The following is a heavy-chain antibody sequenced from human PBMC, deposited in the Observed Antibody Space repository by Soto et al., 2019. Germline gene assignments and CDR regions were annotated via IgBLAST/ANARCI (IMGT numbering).Heavy chain of an antibody. CDR3: ARLPGPWVAGLDIYPLDGREAMSDADV. D-gene: IGHD6-19*01. J-gene: IGHJ6*01. V-gene: IGHV3-30-3*01. CDR2: VSFDGSNK. CDR1: GFTFNYYP. Sequence: QMQLVESGGGVVQPGGSLRLSCAASGFTFNYYPMHWVRQAPGKGLEWVAGVSFDGSNKYYADSVKGRITISKDNSKNTRYLQMNSLRREDTAVYYCARLPGPWVAGLDIYPLDGREAMSDADVW.